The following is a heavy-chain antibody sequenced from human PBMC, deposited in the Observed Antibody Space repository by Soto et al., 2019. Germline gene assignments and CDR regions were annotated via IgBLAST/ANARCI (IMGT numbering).Heavy chain of an antibody. Sequence: GASVKVSCKASGYTFTSSGISWVRQAPGQGLEWMGWISAYNGNTNYAQKLQGRVTMTTDTSTSTAYMELRSLRSDDTAVYYCARAGDYYDSSGYYYGDYWGQGTLVTVSS. CDR1: GYTFTSSG. CDR3: ARAGDYYDSSGYYYGDY. D-gene: IGHD3-22*01. J-gene: IGHJ4*02. V-gene: IGHV1-18*01. CDR2: ISAYNGNT.